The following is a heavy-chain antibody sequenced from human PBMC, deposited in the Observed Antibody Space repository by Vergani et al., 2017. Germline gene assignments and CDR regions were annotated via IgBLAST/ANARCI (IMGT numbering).Heavy chain of an antibody. D-gene: IGHD3-10*01. J-gene: IGHJ3*02. V-gene: IGHV1-69*01. CDR3: ATGSYGSGSYYDAFDI. CDR1: GGTFSSYA. Sequence: QVQLVQSGAEVKKPGSSVKVSCKASGGTFSSYAISWVRQAPGQGLEWMGGIIPIFGTANYAQKFQGRVTITADESTSTAYMGLSSLRAEDTAVYYCATGSYGSGSYYDAFDIWGQGTMVTVSS. CDR2: IIPIFGTA.